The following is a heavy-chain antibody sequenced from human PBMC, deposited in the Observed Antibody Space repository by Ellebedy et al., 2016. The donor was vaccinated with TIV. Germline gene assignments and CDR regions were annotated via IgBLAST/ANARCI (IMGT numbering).Heavy chain of an antibody. CDR1: GYTLTELS. J-gene: IGHJ4*02. CDR3: ATDLLGYCSGGSCPPSDY. Sequence: ASVKVSCKVSGYTLTELSMHWVRQAPGKGLEWMGGFDPEDGETIYAQKFQGRVTMTEDTSTDTAYMELSSLRSEDTAVYYCATDLLGYCSGGSCPPSDYWGQGTLVTVSS. V-gene: IGHV1-24*01. CDR2: FDPEDGET. D-gene: IGHD2-15*01.